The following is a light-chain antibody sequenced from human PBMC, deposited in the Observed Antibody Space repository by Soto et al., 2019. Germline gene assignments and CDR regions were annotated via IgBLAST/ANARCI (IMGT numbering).Light chain of an antibody. Sequence: QLVLTQPPSVSGAPGQRVTISCTGSSSNIGAGYDVHWYQQLPGTAPKPLIYGNSNRPSGVTDRFSGSKSGTSASLAITVLQAEDEADYFCQSYDSSLSVLFGGGTKLTVL. J-gene: IGLJ2*01. CDR1: SSNIGAGYD. CDR2: GNS. V-gene: IGLV1-40*01. CDR3: QSYDSSLSVL.